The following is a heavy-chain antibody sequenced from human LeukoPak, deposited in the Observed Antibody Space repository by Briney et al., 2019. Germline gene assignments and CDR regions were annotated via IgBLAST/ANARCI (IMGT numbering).Heavy chain of an antibody. J-gene: IGHJ4*02. CDR3: VRHIGRTTYDY. D-gene: IGHD1-14*01. V-gene: IGHV4-59*08. CDR2: VSYSGNT. CDR1: GGSISPYY. Sequence: SETLSLTCSVSGGSISPYYWSWIRPPPGKGLEWIGYVSYSGNTNYNTSLESRVTISVDTSKSHFSLTLTSVTAADTAVYYCVRHIGRTTYDYWGLGTLVTVSS.